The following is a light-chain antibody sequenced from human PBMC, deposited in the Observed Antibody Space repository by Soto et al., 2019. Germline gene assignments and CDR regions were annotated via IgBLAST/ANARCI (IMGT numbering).Light chain of an antibody. CDR1: QSVSSN. CDR3: QPYNNWPLT. Sequence: EIVMTQSPTILSVARLEISTLSFRASQSVSSNLAWYQQKPGQAPRLLIYDTSTRATGVPTRFSGSRSGAEFTLTINSLQSEDFAVYYCQPYNNWPLTFGGGTKVDIK. J-gene: IGKJ4*01. V-gene: IGKV3-15*01. CDR2: DTS.